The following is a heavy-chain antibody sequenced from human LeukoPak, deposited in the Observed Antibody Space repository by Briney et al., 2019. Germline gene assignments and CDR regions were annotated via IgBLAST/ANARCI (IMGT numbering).Heavy chain of an antibody. CDR3: ARVERVVFQGAYYFDY. D-gene: IGHD3-3*01. J-gene: IGHJ4*02. CDR1: GFTFSSYW. CDR2: IKQDGSEK. Sequence: QTGGSLRLSCAASGFTFSSYWMSWVRQAPGKGLEWVANIKQDGSEKYYVDSVKGRFTISRDNAKNSLYLQMNSLRAEDTALYYCARVERVVFQGAYYFDYWGQGTLVTVSS. V-gene: IGHV3-7*03.